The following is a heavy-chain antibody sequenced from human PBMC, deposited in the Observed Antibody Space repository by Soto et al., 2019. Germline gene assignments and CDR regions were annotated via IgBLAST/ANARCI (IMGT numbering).Heavy chain of an antibody. CDR1: GFTLSSYA. CDR3: AKQAVAGTPDFDY. Sequence: GGSLRLSCVASGFTLSSYAMSWVRQAPGKGLEWVSAISGSGGSTYYADSVKGRFTISRDISKNTLYLHMNGLRAEDTAVYYCAKQAVAGTPDFDYWGQGTLVTVSS. V-gene: IGHV3-23*01. CDR2: ISGSGGST. J-gene: IGHJ4*02. D-gene: IGHD6-19*01.